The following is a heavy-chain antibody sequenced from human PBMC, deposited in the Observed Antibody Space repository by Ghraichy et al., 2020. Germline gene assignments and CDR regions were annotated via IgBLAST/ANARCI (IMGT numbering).Heavy chain of an antibody. CDR1: GFTFNRHD. V-gene: IGHV3-48*02. CDR3: ARDLGGGWYFDY. J-gene: IGHJ4*02. D-gene: IGHD6-19*01. CDR2: ISSSSTTI. Sequence: GGSLRLSCAVSGFTFNRHDMTWVRQAPGKGLEWVSYISSSSTTIYYTDSVKGRFTISRDNAKNSLYLQMNSLRDEDTAGYYCARDLGGGWYFDYWGQGALVTVSS.